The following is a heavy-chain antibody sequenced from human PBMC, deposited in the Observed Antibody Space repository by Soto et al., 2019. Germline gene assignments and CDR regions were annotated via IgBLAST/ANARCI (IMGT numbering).Heavy chain of an antibody. CDR3: ARSYCSSTSCHDHGMDV. CDR2: IIPMSGTA. V-gene: IGHV1-69*06. CDR1: GGTFRNYG. J-gene: IGHJ6*02. Sequence: QVQLVQSGAEVKKPGSSVTVSCKASGGTFRNYGINWVRQAPGQGLEWMGGIIPMSGTANYAQKFQGRVTFTADKSTRTGYMDLSSLRSEDTAVYYCARSYCSSTSCHDHGMDVWGQGTTVTVSS. D-gene: IGHD2-2*01.